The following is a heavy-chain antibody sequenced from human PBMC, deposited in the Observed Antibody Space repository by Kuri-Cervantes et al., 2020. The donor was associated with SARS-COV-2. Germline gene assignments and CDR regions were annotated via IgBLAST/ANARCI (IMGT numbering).Heavy chain of an antibody. V-gene: IGHV4-61*01. Sequence: SETLSLTCTVSGGSISTGRYYWGWIRQPPRKGLEWIGRIYTSGSTNYNPSLTSRVTISVDTSKNQFSLKLSSVTAADTAVYYCARETAVTGEGMDVWGQGTTVTVSS. CDR1: GGSISTGRYY. CDR2: IYTSGST. J-gene: IGHJ6*02. D-gene: IGHD4-11*01. CDR3: ARETAVTGEGMDV.